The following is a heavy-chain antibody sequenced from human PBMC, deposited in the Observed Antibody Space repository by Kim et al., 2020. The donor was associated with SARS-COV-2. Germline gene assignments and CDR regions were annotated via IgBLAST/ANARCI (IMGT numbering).Heavy chain of an antibody. Sequence: GGSLRLSCAASGFTFSTYAMSWVRQAPGMGLEWVSGISDGGRSTYYADSVKGRFTISRDNSKSTLYLQLNSQRAEDTAIYYCAKGTYYYDSGSYYTAFDYWGQGTLVTVSS. J-gene: IGHJ4*02. CDR3: AKGTYYYDSGSYYTAFDY. CDR2: ISDGGRST. V-gene: IGHV3-23*01. D-gene: IGHD3-10*01. CDR1: GFTFSTYA.